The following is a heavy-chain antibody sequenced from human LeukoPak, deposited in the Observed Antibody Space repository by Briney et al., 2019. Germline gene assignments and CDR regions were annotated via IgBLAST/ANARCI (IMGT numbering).Heavy chain of an antibody. J-gene: IGHJ4*02. Sequence: GGSLRLSCEASGFTFSKPWMSWVRQAPGKGLEWVGRIKSITDGGTTDYAAPVKGRFSISRDDSRSTLYLQMNSLKTEDTAVYYCTTNSDYERLADYWGQGTLVTVSS. CDR2: IKSITDGGTT. CDR1: GFTFSKPW. D-gene: IGHD4-11*01. CDR3: TTNSDYERLADY. V-gene: IGHV3-15*01.